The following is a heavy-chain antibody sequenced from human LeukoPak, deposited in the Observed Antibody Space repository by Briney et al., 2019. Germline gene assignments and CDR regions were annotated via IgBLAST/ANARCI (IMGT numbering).Heavy chain of an antibody. J-gene: IGHJ5*02. CDR3: ASFSWGSGSYNQEAIWSWFDP. Sequence: SETLSLTCTVSGGSISSYYWSWIRQPQGKGLEGIGYINYSGRTNYNPSLKSRVTISVDTSKNQFSLKLSSVTAADTAVYYCASFSWGSGSYNQEAIWSWFDPWGQGTLVTVSS. CDR1: GGSISSYY. CDR2: INYSGRT. V-gene: IGHV4-59*08. D-gene: IGHD3-10*01.